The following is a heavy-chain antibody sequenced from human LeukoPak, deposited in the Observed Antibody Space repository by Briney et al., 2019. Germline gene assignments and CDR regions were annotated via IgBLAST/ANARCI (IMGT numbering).Heavy chain of an antibody. CDR3: ARDNGIAVAGKKVDAFDI. V-gene: IGHV4-30-2*01. D-gene: IGHD6-19*01. Sequence: PSQTLSLTCTVSGGSIGSGGYYWSWIRQPPGKGLEWIGYIYHSGSTYYNPSLKSRVTISVDRSKNQFSLKLSSVTAADTAVYYCARDNGIAVAGKKVDAFDIWGQGTMVTVSS. CDR1: GGSIGSGGYY. J-gene: IGHJ3*02. CDR2: IYHSGST.